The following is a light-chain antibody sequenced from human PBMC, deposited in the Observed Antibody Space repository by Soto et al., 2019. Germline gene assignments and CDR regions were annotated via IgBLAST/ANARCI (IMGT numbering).Light chain of an antibody. CDR2: VAT. CDR1: ESVGDY. CDR3: KQYVTSPAFT. Sequence: EIVLTQSPGALSLSPGERATLSCWASESVGDYLAWYQQKPGQAPRLLIYVATKRTSGTPDRFSGTGSETAFPLAISRLEAGDFAVYYCKQYVTSPAFTFGQGTRLAIK. V-gene: IGKV3-20*01. J-gene: IGKJ5*01.